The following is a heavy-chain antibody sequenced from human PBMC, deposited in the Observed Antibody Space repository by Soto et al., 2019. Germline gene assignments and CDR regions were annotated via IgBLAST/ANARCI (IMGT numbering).Heavy chain of an antibody. Sequence: ESGGGVVQPGRSLRLSCAASGFTFSSYGMHWVRQAPGKGLEWVAVIWYDGSNKYYADSVKGRFTTSRDNSKNTLYLQMNSLRAEDTAVYYCARDLYGDSTFDYWGQGTLVTVSS. CDR3: ARDLYGDSTFDY. CDR1: GFTFSSYG. D-gene: IGHD4-17*01. CDR2: IWYDGSNK. V-gene: IGHV3-33*01. J-gene: IGHJ4*02.